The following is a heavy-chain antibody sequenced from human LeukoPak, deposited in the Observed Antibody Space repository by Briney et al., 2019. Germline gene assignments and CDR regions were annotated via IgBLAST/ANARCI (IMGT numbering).Heavy chain of an antibody. CDR2: FDTEDGET. V-gene: IGHV1-24*01. Sequence: ASVKVSCKVSGYTLTELSMHWVRQAPGKGLEWMGGFDTEDGETIYAQKFQGRVTMTEDTSTDTAYMELSSLRSEDTAVYYCATDLCSSTSCRGNYYYYMDVWGKGTTVTVSS. CDR1: GYTLTELS. CDR3: ATDLCSSTSCRGNYYYYMDV. J-gene: IGHJ6*03. D-gene: IGHD2-2*01.